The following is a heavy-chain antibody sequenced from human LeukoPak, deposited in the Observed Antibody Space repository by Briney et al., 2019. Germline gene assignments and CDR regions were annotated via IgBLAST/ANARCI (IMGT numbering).Heavy chain of an antibody. V-gene: IGHV3-7*01. CDR2: IKQDGSEK. Sequence: PGGSLRLSCAASGFTFSSYWMSWVRQAPGKGLEWVANIKQDGSEKYYVDSVKGRFTISRDNSKNTLYLQMNSLRAEDTAVYYCARDPYGDYGGRLYWGQGTLVTVSS. CDR1: GFTFSSYW. CDR3: ARDPYGDYGGRLY. J-gene: IGHJ4*02. D-gene: IGHD4-17*01.